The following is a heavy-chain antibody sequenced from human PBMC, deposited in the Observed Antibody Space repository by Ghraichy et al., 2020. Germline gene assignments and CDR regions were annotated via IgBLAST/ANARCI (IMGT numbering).Heavy chain of an antibody. CDR3: AKTMASFGNDGLNV. CDR1: GFSFSNHA. CDR2: IRGGGGVT. J-gene: IGHJ6*02. Sequence: LSLTCAASGFSFSNHAMTWVRQAPGKGLEWVSIIRGGGGVTFYADSVEGRFTISRDNSKNTLYLPMNSLRAEDTAVYYCAKTMASFGNDGLNVWGQGTTVTGSS. V-gene: IGHV3-23*01. D-gene: IGHD1-1*01.